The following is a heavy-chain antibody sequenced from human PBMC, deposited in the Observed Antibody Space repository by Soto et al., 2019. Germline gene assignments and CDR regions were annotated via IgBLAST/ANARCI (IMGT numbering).Heavy chain of an antibody. CDR2: MNPNSGNT. Sequence: QVQLVQSGAEVKKPGASVKVSCKASGYTFTSYDINWVRQATGQGLEWMGWMNPNSGNTGYAQKFQGRVTMTRNTSISTAYMELSSLRSEDTAVYYCASPSSPYSSSWPDPSLGRWSQGTLVTVSS. CDR1: GYTFTSYD. CDR3: ASPSSPYSSSWPDPSLGR. D-gene: IGHD6-13*01. V-gene: IGHV1-8*01. J-gene: IGHJ4*02.